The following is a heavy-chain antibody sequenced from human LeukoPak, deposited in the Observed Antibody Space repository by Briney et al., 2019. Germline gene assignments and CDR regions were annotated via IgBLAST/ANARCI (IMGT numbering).Heavy chain of an antibody. J-gene: IGHJ4*02. CDR2: IRYDGGNK. V-gene: IGHV3-30*02. Sequence: PGGSLRLSCAASGFTFSTYGIHWVRQAPGKGLEWVAFIRYDGGNKYYADSVKGRFTISRDNPKNTLYLQMNSLRPEDTAVYYCAKDLGSGWTTGPHQYFDYWGQGTLVTVSS. D-gene: IGHD6-19*01. CDR3: AKDLGSGWTTGPHQYFDY. CDR1: GFTFSTYG.